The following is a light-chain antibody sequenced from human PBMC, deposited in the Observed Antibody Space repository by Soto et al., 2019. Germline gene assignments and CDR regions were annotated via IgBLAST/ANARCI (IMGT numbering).Light chain of an antibody. CDR2: DAS. CDR1: QDISNH. CDR3: QQYNSYSPLT. Sequence: IQMTQSAASLCTSGGARVTNTNQASQDISNHLNWYQQKPGKAPKLLIYDASNLETGVPSRFSGSGSGTEFTLTISSLQPDDFATYYCQQYNSYSPLTFGGGTKVDIK. V-gene: IGKV1-33*01. J-gene: IGKJ4*01.